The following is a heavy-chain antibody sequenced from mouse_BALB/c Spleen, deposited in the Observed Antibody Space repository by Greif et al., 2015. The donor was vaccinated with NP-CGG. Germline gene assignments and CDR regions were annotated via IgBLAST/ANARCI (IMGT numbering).Heavy chain of an antibody. V-gene: IGHV1S81*02. J-gene: IGHJ3*01. Sequence: QVQLQQSGAELVKPGASVKLSCKASGYTFTSYWMHWVKQRPGQGLEWIGEITPSNGRTNYNEKFKSKATLTVDKSSSTAYMQLSSLTSQDSAVYYCARGYYDYDWFAYWGQGTLVTVSA. D-gene: IGHD2-4*01. CDR2: ITPSNGRT. CDR1: GYTFTSYW. CDR3: ARGYYDYDWFAY.